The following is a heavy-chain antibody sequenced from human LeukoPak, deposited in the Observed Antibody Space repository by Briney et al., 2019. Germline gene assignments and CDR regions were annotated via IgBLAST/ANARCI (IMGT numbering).Heavy chain of an antibody. J-gene: IGHJ4*02. D-gene: IGHD4-23*01. V-gene: IGHV3-20*04. CDR1: GFSFDDYG. Sequence: GGSLRLYCAASGFSFDDYGMSWVRQAPGKGLEWVSGINWNGGSTGYADSVKGRFTISRDNAKNSLYLQMNSLRAEDTALYYCASVNSYGGKAPFDYWGQGTLVTVSS. CDR3: ASVNSYGGKAPFDY. CDR2: INWNGGST.